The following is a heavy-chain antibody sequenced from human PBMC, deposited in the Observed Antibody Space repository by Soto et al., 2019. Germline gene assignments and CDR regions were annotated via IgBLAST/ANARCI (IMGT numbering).Heavy chain of an antibody. CDR1: GGSFSGYY. J-gene: IGHJ4*02. D-gene: IGHD3-10*01. Sequence: SETLSVTCAVYGGSFSGYYWSWIRQPPGKGLEWIGEINHSGSTNYNPSLKSRVTISVDTSKNQFSLKLSSVTAADTAVYYCARDPPSGGYYLEYRGEGALVSVSS. V-gene: IGHV4-34*01. CDR2: INHSGST. CDR3: ARDPPSGGYYLEY.